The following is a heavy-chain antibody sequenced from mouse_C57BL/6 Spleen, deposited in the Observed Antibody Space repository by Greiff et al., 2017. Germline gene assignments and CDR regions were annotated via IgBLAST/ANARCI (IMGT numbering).Heavy chain of an antibody. CDR2: INPNNGGT. CDR3: ARHLYYAKYFDV. Sequence: EVQLQQSGPELVKPGASVKISCKASGYTFTDYYINWVKQSHGKSLEWIGDINPNNGGTSYNQKFKGKATLTVDKSSSTAYMELRSLTSEDSAVYYCARHLYYAKYFDVWGTGTTVTVSS. V-gene: IGHV1-26*01. J-gene: IGHJ1*03. CDR1: GYTFTDYY. D-gene: IGHD1-1*01.